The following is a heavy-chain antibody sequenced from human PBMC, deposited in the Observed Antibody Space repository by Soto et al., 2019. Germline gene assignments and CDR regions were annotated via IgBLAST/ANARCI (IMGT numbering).Heavy chain of an antibody. V-gene: IGHV3-30-3*01. Sequence: SLRLSCAASGFTFSSYAMHWVRQAPGKGLEWVAVISYDGSNKYYADSVKGRFTISRDNSKNTLYLQMNSLRAEDTAVYYCARSYSSGWYFLDYWGQGTLVTVSS. CDR2: ISYDGSNK. CDR3: ARSYSSGWYFLDY. CDR1: GFTFSSYA. J-gene: IGHJ4*02. D-gene: IGHD6-19*01.